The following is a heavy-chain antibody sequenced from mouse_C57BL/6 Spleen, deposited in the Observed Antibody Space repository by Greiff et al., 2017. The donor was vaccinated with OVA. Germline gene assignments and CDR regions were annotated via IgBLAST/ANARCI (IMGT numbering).Heavy chain of an antibody. V-gene: IGHV5-4*01. CDR3: ARDGDYPFDY. Sequence: EVQLVESGGGLVKPGGSLKLSCAASGFTFSSYAMSWVRQTPEKRLEWVATISDGGSYTYYPDNVKGRFTISRDNAKNNLYLQMSHLKSEDTAMYYCARDGDYPFDYWGQGTTLTVSS. D-gene: IGHD2-13*01. J-gene: IGHJ2*01. CDR1: GFTFSSYA. CDR2: ISDGGSYT.